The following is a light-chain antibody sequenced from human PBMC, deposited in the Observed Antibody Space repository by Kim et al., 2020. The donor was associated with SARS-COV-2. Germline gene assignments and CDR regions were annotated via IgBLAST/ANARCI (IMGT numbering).Light chain of an antibody. J-gene: IGKJ2*01. CDR2: LGS. V-gene: IGKV2-28*01. CDR3: MQALQTPNT. CDR1: QSLLYSNGYNY. Sequence: EPASISCRSSQSLLYSNGYNYLDWYLQKPGQSPQLLIYLGSNRASGVPNRFSGSGSGTDFTLKISRVEAEDVGVYYCMQALQTPNTFGQGTKLEI.